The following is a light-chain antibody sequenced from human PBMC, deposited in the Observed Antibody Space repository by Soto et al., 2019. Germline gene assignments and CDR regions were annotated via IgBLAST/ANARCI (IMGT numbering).Light chain of an antibody. CDR2: VVS. Sequence: DIVLTQSPATLSLSPGETTTLSCRASLVVCIYLAWYQLKPGQAPRLLIYVVSYRATGFPGRFSGSGSGTDFTLTFSSLEPEDFAIYYCQHRNNWPPATFGGGTKVDIK. CDR3: QHRNNWPPAT. CDR1: LVVCIY. V-gene: IGKV3-11*01. J-gene: IGKJ4*01.